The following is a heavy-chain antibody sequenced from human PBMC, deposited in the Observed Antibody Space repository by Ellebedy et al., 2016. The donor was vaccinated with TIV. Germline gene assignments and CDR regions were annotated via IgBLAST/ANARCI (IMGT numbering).Heavy chain of an antibody. CDR2: IYPGDSDT. Sequence: GESLKISXKGSGYTFTSYWIGWVRQMPGKGLEWMGIIYPGDSDTRYSPSFQGQVTISADKSISTAYLQWSSLKASDTAMYYCARLPLRSSGSYYPGAFDIWGQGTMVTVSS. J-gene: IGHJ3*02. V-gene: IGHV5-51*01. CDR3: ARLPLRSSGSYYPGAFDI. CDR1: GYTFTSYW. D-gene: IGHD1-26*01.